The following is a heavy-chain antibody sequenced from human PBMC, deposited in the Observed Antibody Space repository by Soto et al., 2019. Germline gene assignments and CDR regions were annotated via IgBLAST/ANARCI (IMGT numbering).Heavy chain of an antibody. CDR2: IYYSGST. Sequence: QVQLQESGPGLVKPSQTLSLTCTVSGGSISSGGYYWSWIRQHPGKGLEWIGYIYYSGSTYYNPSLNSRVNIPVDTSKHQFSLKLGTVTAAGTAVYHCAGGVSGYDFFGYWGQRSLVIFSS. D-gene: IGHD5-12*01. J-gene: IGHJ4*02. CDR1: GGSISSGGYY. CDR3: AGGVSGYDFFGY. V-gene: IGHV4-31*03.